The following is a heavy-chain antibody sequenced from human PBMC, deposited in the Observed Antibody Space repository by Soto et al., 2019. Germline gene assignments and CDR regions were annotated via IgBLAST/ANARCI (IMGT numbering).Heavy chain of an antibody. V-gene: IGHV1-69*01. D-gene: IGHD3-10*01. CDR3: ARDRDDYGSGNYYNRIDF. CDR1: GGIFSTYA. CDR2: IIPIFGTP. Sequence: QVQLVQSGAEAKKPGSSVKVSCKASGGIFSTYAISWLRQAPGQGLEWMGGIIPIFGTPNYAQRFQGRVTITADESTSTVYMELSRLRSEDTAVYYCARDRDDYGSGNYYNRIDFWGQGTLVTVSS. J-gene: IGHJ4*02.